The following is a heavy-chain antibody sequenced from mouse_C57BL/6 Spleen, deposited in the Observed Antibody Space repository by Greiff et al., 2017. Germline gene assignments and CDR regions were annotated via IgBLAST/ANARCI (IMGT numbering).Heavy chain of an antibody. J-gene: IGHJ4*01. CDR2: ISDGGSYT. V-gene: IGHV5-4*03. CDR3: ARGELPNWDGVYYYAMDY. Sequence: EVMLVESGGGLVKPGGSLKLSCAASGFTFSSYAMSWVRQTPEKRLEWVATISDGGSYTYYPDNVKGRFTISRDNAKNNLYLQMSHLKSEDTAMYYCARGELPNWDGVYYYAMDYWGQGTSVTVSS. D-gene: IGHD4-1*01. CDR1: GFTFSSYA.